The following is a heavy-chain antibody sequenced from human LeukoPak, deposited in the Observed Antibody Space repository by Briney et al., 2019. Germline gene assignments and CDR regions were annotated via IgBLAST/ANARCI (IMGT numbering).Heavy chain of an antibody. J-gene: IGHJ5*02. CDR2: ISAYNGNT. CDR1: GYTFTSYG. D-gene: IGHD3-9*01. CDR3: ARARMYYDILTGYYPTNWFDP. Sequence: GASVKVSCTASGYTFTSYGISWVRQAPGQGLEWMGWISAYNGNTNYAQKLQGRVTMTTDTSTSTAYMELRSLRSDDTAVYYCARARMYYDILTGYYPTNWFDPWGQGTLVTVSS. V-gene: IGHV1-18*01.